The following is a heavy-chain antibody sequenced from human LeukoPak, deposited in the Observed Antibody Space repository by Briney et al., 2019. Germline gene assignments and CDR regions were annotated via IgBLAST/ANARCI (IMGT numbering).Heavy chain of an antibody. J-gene: IGHJ3*02. V-gene: IGHV3-21*01. CDR1: GFTFSNYA. D-gene: IGHD3-22*01. CDR3: ARDAPMAVVITYDAFDI. CDR2: ISSSSSYI. Sequence: GGSLRLSCAASGFTFSNYAMSWVRQAPGKGLEWVSSISSSSSYIYYADSVKGRFTISRDNAKNSLYLQMNSLRAEDTAVYYCARDAPMAVVITYDAFDIWGQGTMVTVSS.